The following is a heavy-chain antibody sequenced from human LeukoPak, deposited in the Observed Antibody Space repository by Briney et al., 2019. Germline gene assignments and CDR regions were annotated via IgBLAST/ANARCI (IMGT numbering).Heavy chain of an antibody. D-gene: IGHD3-3*01. CDR3: ARDHSTIFGVVTTVDY. CDR1: GFTFSSYS. Sequence: PGGSLRLSCVVSGFTFSSYSMNWVRQAPGKGLEWVSFISSSSSYIYYADSVKGRFTISRGNAKNSLYLQMNSLRAEDTAVYYCARDHSTIFGVVTTVDYWGQGTLVTVSS. J-gene: IGHJ4*02. V-gene: IGHV3-21*06. CDR2: ISSSSSYI.